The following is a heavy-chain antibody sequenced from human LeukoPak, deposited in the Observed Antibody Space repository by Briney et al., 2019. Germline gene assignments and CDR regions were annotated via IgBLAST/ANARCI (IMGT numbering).Heavy chain of an antibody. Sequence: SETLSLTGTVSGGSISSYYWSWIRQPPGKGLEWIGYIYYSGSTNYNPSLKSRVTISVDTSKNQFSLKLSSVTAADTAVYYCARHDPAATSAPLNWGQGTLVTVSS. CDR3: ARHDPAATSAPLN. CDR1: GGSISSYY. CDR2: IYYSGST. V-gene: IGHV4-59*08. D-gene: IGHD2-15*01. J-gene: IGHJ4*02.